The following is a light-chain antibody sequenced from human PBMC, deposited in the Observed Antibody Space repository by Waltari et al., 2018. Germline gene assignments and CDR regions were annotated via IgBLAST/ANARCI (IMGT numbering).Light chain of an antibody. CDR3: QNHERLPAT. J-gene: IGKJ1*01. V-gene: IGKV3-20*01. CDR1: QSLSKY. Sequence: VLRQSPGTLSLSPGETATISGRASQSLSKYLVWYQQRAGHAPRLLIYSASTRATGVPYRFSGSGYGTDFTLTISRLEPEDFAVYYCQNHERLPATFGQGTKVEIK. CDR2: SAS.